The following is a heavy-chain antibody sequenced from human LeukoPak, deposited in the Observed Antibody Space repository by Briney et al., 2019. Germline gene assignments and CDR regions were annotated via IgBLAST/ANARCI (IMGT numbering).Heavy chain of an antibody. J-gene: IGHJ3*01. V-gene: IGHV4-34*01. Sequence: SETLSLTCAVYGGSFSGYYWSWIRQPPGKGLEWIGEINHSGSTNYNPSLKSRVTISLDRSKKQFSLKLSSVTAADTAVYYCARSTFTNLGAAFDVWGQGTMVAVSS. CDR1: GGSFSGYY. D-gene: IGHD2-8*01. CDR2: INHSGST. CDR3: ARSTFTNLGAAFDV.